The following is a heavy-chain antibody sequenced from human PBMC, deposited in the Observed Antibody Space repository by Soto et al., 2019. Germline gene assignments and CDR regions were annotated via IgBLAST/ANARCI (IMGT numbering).Heavy chain of an antibody. CDR1: GGSISSSSYY. J-gene: IGHJ4*02. CDR3: TRGGDPYKTGH. V-gene: IGHV4-39*07. CDR2: IYYSGST. Sequence: SETLSLTCTVSGGSISSSSYYWGWIRQPPGKGLEWIGSIYYSGSTNYNPSLKSRVTISVDTSKNQFSLKLTSVNTADTAIYYCTRGGDPYKTGHWGQGTLVTVS. D-gene: IGHD2-21*01.